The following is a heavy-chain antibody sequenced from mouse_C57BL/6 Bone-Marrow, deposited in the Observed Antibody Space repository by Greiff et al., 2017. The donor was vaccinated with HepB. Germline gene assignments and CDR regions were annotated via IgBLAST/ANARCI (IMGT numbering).Heavy chain of an antibody. V-gene: IGHV7-1*01. CDR1: GFTFSDFY. CDR3: ARDATVVAYWYFDV. D-gene: IGHD1-1*01. J-gene: IGHJ1*03. CDR2: SRNKANDYTT. Sequence: EVQLMESGGGLVQSGRSLRLSCATSGFTFSDFYMEWVRQAPGKGLEWIAASRNKANDYTTEYSASVKGRFIVSRDTSQSILYLQMNALRAEDTAIYYCARDATVVAYWYFDVWGTGTTVTVSS.